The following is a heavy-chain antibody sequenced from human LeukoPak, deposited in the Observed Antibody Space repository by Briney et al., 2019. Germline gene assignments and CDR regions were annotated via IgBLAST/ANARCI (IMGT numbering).Heavy chain of an antibody. J-gene: IGHJ4*02. D-gene: IGHD3-9*01. V-gene: IGHV4-39*02. CDR2: VYYTGTT. CDR3: ARDLTGALDY. Sequence: SETLSLTCTVSGGSVSSSYYYWGWIRQPPGKGLEWVGSVYYTGTTYYNPSLKSRITISIDTSKNQFSLKLSSVTAADTAVYYCARDLTGALDYWGQGTLVAVSS. CDR1: GGSVSSSYYY.